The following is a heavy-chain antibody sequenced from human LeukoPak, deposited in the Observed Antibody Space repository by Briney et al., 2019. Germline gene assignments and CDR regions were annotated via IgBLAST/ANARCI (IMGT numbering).Heavy chain of an antibody. CDR1: GGSISSYY. CDR2: IYYSGST. CDR3: ARQWFGESPLDY. Sequence: SETLSLTCTVSGGSISSYYWSWIRQPPGKGLEWTGYIYYSGSTNYNPSLKSRVTISVDTSKNQFSLKLSSVTAADTAVYYCARQWFGESPLDYWGQGTLVTVSS. V-gene: IGHV4-59*08. J-gene: IGHJ4*02. D-gene: IGHD3-10*01.